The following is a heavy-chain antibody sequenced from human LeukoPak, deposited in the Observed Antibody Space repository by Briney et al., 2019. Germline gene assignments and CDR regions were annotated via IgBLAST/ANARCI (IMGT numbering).Heavy chain of an antibody. CDR1: GYSFTSYW. CDR3: ARSRDIVVVPAAMVSWFDP. CDR2: IYPGDSDT. D-gene: IGHD2-2*01. Sequence: GESLQISCKGSGYSFTSYWIGWVRQMPGKGLEWMGIIYPGDSDTRYSPSFQGQVTISADKSISTAYLQWSSLKASDTAMYYCARSRDIVVVPAAMVSWFDPWGQGTLVTVSS. J-gene: IGHJ5*02. V-gene: IGHV5-51*01.